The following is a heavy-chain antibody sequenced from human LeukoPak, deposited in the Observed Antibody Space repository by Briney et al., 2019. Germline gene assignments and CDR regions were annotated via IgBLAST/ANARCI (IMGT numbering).Heavy chain of an antibody. CDR2: ISGDGDTI. J-gene: IGHJ4*02. V-gene: IGHV3-48*03. Sequence: PGGSLRLSCAASGFTFSTYELNWVRQAPGKGLEWVSYISGDGDTIYYADSVKGRFTISRDNAKNSPYLQMNSLRAEDTGLYYCASYFDFWSGYHPGGEVGYWGQGTLVTVSS. CDR1: GFTFSTYE. CDR3: ASYFDFWSGYHPGGEVGY. D-gene: IGHD3-3*01.